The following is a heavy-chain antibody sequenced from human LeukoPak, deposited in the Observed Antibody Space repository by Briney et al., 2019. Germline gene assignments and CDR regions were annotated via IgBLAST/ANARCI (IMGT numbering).Heavy chain of an antibody. J-gene: IGHJ6*02. D-gene: IGHD3-22*01. V-gene: IGHV3-21*01. CDR2: ISSSSSYI. Sequence: PGGSLRLSCAASGFTFSSYSMNWVRQAPGKGLEWVSSISSSSSYIYYADSVKGRFTISRDNAKNSLYLQMNSLRAEDTAVYYCARDGMLYYDSSGYYLPYYGMDVWGQGTTVTVSS. CDR1: GFTFSSYS. CDR3: ARDGMLYYDSSGYYLPYYGMDV.